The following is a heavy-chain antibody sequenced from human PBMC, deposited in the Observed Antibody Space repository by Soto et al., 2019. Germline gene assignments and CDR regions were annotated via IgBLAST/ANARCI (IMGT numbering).Heavy chain of an antibody. CDR2: ISSSSSTI. D-gene: IGHD2-2*01. CDR3: AKLGSSSWSPHYYFNY. V-gene: IGHV3-48*01. J-gene: IGHJ4*02. CDR1: GFTFSSYS. Sequence: GGSLRLSCAASGFTFSSYSMNWVRQAPGKGLEWVSYISSSSSTIYYADSVEGRFTISRDNSKNTLYLQMNSLTAEDTAIYYCAKLGSSSWSPHYYFNYWGQGTLVTVSS.